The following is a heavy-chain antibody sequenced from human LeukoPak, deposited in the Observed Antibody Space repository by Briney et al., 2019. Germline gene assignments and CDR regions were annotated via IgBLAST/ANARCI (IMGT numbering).Heavy chain of an antibody. CDR3: ARGLRSSRRWFDP. V-gene: IGHV1-69*11. CDR1: GGTFSSYA. J-gene: IGHJ5*02. CDR2: IIPILGTA. D-gene: IGHD6-6*01. Sequence: ASVKVSCKASGGTFSSYAISWVRQAPGQGLEWMGRIIPILGTANYAQKFQGRVTITADESTSTAYMELSSLRSEDTAVYYCARGLRSSRRWFDPWGQGTLVTVSS.